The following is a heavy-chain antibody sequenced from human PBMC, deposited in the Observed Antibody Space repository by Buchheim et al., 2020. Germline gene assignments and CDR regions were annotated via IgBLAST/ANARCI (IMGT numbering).Heavy chain of an antibody. D-gene: IGHD6-19*01. V-gene: IGHV4-34*01. CDR3: VEHSSGWYGHGGDY. J-gene: IGHJ4*02. CDR2: INHSGST. CDR1: GGSFSGYY. Sequence: QVQLQQWGAGLLKPSETLSLTCAVYGGSFSGYYWSWIRQPPGKGLEWIGEINHSGSTNYNPSLKSRVTISVDTSKNPFSLKLSSVTAADTAVYYCVEHSSGWYGHGGDYWGQGTL.